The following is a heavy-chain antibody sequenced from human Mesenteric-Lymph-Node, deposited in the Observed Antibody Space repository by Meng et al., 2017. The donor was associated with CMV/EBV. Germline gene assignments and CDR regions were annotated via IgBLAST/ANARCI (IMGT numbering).Heavy chain of an antibody. Sequence: SETLSLTCAVYGGSFSGYYWSWIRQPPGKGLEWIGEINHSGSTNYNPSLKSRVTISVDTSKNQFSLKLSSVTAADTAVYYCARGTTVITLDYWGQGTLVTVSS. CDR2: INHSGST. CDR3: ARGTTVITLDY. CDR1: GGSFSGYY. V-gene: IGHV4-34*01. D-gene: IGHD4-17*01. J-gene: IGHJ4*02.